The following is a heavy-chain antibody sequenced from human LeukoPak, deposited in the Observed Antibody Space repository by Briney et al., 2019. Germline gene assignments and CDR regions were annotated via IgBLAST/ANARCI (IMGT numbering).Heavy chain of an antibody. J-gene: IGHJ4*02. V-gene: IGHV4-39*07. CDR3: ARRGQYCGGDCYTPFAFDY. Sequence: SETLSLTCTVSGGSISSYYWGWIRQPPGKGLEWIGSIYYTGSTYDNPSLKSRVTISIDTSKNQFSLNLSSVTAADTAVYYCARRGQYCGGDCYTPFAFDYWGQGTLVTVSS. CDR1: GGSISSYY. D-gene: IGHD2-21*02. CDR2: IYYTGST.